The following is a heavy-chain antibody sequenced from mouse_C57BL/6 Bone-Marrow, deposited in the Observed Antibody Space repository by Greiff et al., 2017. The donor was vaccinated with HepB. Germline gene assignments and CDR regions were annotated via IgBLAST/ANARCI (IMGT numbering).Heavy chain of an antibody. V-gene: IGHV1-80*01. CDR3: ARKVTHYDGSSYYAMDY. CDR2: IYPGDGDT. Sequence: QVQPVESGAELVKPGASVKISCKASGYAFSSYWMNWVKQRPGKGLEWIGQIYPGDGDTNYNGKFKGKATLTADKASSTAYMQLSSLTSEDSAVYFCARKVTHYDGSSYYAMDYWGQGTSVTVSS. CDR1: GYAFSSYW. D-gene: IGHD1-1*01. J-gene: IGHJ4*01.